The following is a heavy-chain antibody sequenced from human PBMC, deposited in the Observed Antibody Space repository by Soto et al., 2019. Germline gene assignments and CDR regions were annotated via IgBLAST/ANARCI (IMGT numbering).Heavy chain of an antibody. V-gene: IGHV4-59*01. J-gene: IGHJ4*02. CDR2: IYYSGST. Sequence: KPSETLSLTCTVSGGSISSYYWSWIRQPPGKGLEWIGYIYYSGSTNYNPSLKSRVTISVDTSKNQFSLKLSSVTAADTAVYYCARDLLDYGGNYFDYWGQGTLVTVSS. CDR1: GGSISSYY. CDR3: ARDLLDYGGNYFDY. D-gene: IGHD4-17*01.